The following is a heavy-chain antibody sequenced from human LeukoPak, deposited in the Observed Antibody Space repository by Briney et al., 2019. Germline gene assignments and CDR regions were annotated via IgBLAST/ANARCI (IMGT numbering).Heavy chain of an antibody. J-gene: IGHJ5*02. Sequence: PSETLSLTCTVSGGSISSYYWSWIRQPPGKGLEWIGYIYYSGSTNYNPSLKSRVTISVDTSKNQFSLKLSSVTAADTAVYYCARGEKGYYGSGSYNWFDPWGQGTLVTVSP. CDR1: GGSISSYY. V-gene: IGHV4-59*01. CDR3: ARGEKGYYGSGSYNWFDP. CDR2: IYYSGST. D-gene: IGHD3-10*01.